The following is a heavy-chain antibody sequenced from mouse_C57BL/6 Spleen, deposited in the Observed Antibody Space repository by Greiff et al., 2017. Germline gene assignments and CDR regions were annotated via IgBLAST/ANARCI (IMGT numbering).Heavy chain of an antibody. D-gene: IGHD2-1*01. V-gene: IGHV1-74*01. CDR2: IHPSDSDT. J-gene: IGHJ3*01. CDR1: GYTFTSYW. Sequence: QVQLQQPGAELVKPGASVKVSCKASGYTFTSYWMHWVKQRPGQGLEWIGRIHPSDSDTNYNQKFKGKATLTVEKSSSTAYMQLSSLTSEDSAVYYCAIGGDYYPWFAYWGQGTLVTVSA. CDR3: AIGGDYYPWFAY.